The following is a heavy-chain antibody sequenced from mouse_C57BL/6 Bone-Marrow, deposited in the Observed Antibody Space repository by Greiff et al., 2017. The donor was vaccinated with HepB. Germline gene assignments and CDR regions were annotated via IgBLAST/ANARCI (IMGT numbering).Heavy chain of an antibody. V-gene: IGHV14-4*01. CDR2: IDPENGDT. J-gene: IGHJ3*01. D-gene: IGHD1-1*01. CDR3: TTSSSPFAY. Sequence: EVKLVESGAELVRPGASVKLSCTASGFNIKDDYMHWVKQRPEQGLEWIGWIDPENGDTEYASKFQGKATITADTSSNTAYPQLSSLTSEDTAVYYCTTSSSPFAYWGQGTLVTVSA. CDR1: GFNIKDDY.